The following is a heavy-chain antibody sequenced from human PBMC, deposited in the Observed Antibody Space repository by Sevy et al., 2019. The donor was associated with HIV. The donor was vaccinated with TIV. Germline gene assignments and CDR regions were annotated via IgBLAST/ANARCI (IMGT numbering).Heavy chain of an antibody. D-gene: IGHD5-12*01. V-gene: IGHV3-7*01. CDR1: GFTFNSYW. Sequence: GGSLRLSCAASGFTFNSYWMSWVRQAPGKGLERVANIKQDGSEKYYVDSVKGRFTISRDNSQNSLFLQMNTLRVEDTAVYYCAREGSPYDTYYYYYGMDVWCQGTTVTVSS. J-gene: IGHJ6*02. CDR3: AREGSPYDTYYYYYGMDV. CDR2: IKQDGSEK.